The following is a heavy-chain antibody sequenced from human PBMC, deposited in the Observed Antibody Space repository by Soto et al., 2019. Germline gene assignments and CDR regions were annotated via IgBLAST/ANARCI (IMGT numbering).Heavy chain of an antibody. J-gene: IGHJ6*03. V-gene: IGHV1-8*01. Sequence: QVQLVQSGAEVKKPGASVKVSCKASGYTFTSYDINWVRQATGQGLEWMGWMNPNSGNTGYAQKFQGRVTMTWNTSISTAYMELSSLRSEDTAVYYCARGISHSSSWYSNYYMDVWGKGTTVTVSS. CDR1: GYTFTSYD. D-gene: IGHD6-13*01. CDR2: MNPNSGNT. CDR3: ARGISHSSSWYSNYYMDV.